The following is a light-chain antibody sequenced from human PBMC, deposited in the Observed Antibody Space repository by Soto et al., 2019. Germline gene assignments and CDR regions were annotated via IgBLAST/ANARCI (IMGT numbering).Light chain of an antibody. CDR1: QSVSTR. Sequence: DIQMTQSPSSLSASVGDRVTIICRASQSVSTRLAWYHQKPGKAPKVLIYDASSWAGGVPSRFTGSGSGTEFTLTINSLQPDDFATYYCQQYSVYWTFGQGTKVEIK. J-gene: IGKJ1*01. CDR3: QQYSVYWT. V-gene: IGKV1-5*02. CDR2: DAS.